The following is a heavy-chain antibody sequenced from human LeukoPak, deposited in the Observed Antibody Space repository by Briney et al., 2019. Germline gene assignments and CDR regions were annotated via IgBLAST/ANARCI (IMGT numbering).Heavy chain of an antibody. CDR2: ISSSSSDI. D-gene: IGHD2-8*01. CDR1: GFTFSTYR. V-gene: IGHV3-21*01. CDR3: ARHVGHCTSFGCQLYYFDY. Sequence: PGGSLRLSCAASGFTFSTYRMNWVRQAPGKGLEWVSSISSSSSDIYYADSMKGRFTISRDNAKNSLYLQMNSLRAEDTAVYYCARHVGHCTSFGCQLYYFDYWGQGALVTVSS. J-gene: IGHJ4*02.